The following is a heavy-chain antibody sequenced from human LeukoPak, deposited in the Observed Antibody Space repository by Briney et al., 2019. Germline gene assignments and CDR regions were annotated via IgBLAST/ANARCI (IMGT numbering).Heavy chain of an antibody. V-gene: IGHV3-48*04. D-gene: IGHD5-24*01. Sequence: GGSLRLSCAASGFTFSSYNMNWVRQAPGKGLEWVSYISSGSRTIYYADSLKGRFTISRDNARNSLYLQMNSLRAEDTAVYYCARHMERWRQFTHSLDYWGQGTLVTVSS. J-gene: IGHJ4*02. CDR1: GFTFSSYN. CDR3: ARHMERWRQFTHSLDY. CDR2: ISSGSRTI.